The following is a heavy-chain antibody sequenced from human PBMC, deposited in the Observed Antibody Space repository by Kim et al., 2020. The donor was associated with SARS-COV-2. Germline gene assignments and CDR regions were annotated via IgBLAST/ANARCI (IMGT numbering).Heavy chain of an antibody. CDR3: TTSQWLPYDAFDI. CDR1: GFTFSNAW. Sequence: GGSLRLSCAASGFTFSNAWMSWVRQAPGKGLEWVGRIKSKTDGGTTDYAAPVKGRFTISRDDSKNTLYLQMNSLKTEDTAVYYCTTSQWLPYDAFDIWGQGTMVTVSS. D-gene: IGHD6-19*01. V-gene: IGHV3-15*01. J-gene: IGHJ3*02. CDR2: IKSKTDGGTT.